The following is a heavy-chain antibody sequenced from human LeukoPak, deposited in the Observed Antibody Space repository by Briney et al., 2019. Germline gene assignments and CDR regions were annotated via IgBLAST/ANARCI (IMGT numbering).Heavy chain of an antibody. V-gene: IGHV3-21*01. CDR3: ARLTLSGWYRYFQH. CDR2: IVGSSST. D-gene: IGHD6-19*01. CDR1: GFTFSNFA. Sequence: KPGGSLRLSCAASGFTFSNFAMTWVRQAPGKGLEWVSSIVGSSSTYYADSLKGRFTISRDNAKNSLYLQMNSLRAEDTAVYYCARLTLSGWYRYFQHWGQGTLVTVSS. J-gene: IGHJ1*01.